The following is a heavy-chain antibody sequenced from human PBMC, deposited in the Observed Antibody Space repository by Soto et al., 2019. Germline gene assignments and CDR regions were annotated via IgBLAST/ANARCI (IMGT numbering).Heavy chain of an antibody. Sequence: SETLSLTCTVSGGSISSGGYYWSWIRQHPGKGLEWIGYIYYSGSTYYNPSLKSRVTISVDTSKNQFSLKLSSVTAADTAVYYCARDSGAYQLLSGSGYGMDVWGQGTTVTVSS. J-gene: IGHJ6*02. D-gene: IGHD2-2*01. CDR2: IYYSGST. CDR3: ARDSGAYQLLSGSGYGMDV. CDR1: GGSISSGGYY. V-gene: IGHV4-31*03.